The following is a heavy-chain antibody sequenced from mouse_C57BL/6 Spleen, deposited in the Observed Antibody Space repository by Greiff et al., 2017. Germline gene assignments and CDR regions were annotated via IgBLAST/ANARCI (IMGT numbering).Heavy chain of an antibody. D-gene: IGHD1-1*01. Sequence: VQLKESGPGLVKPSQSLSLTCSVTGYSITSGYYWNWIRQFPGNKLEWMGYISYDGSNNYNPSLKNRISITRDTSKNQFFLKLNSVTTEDTATYYCAREGSSYSGWYFDVWGTGTTVTVSS. V-gene: IGHV3-6*01. CDR1: GYSITSGYY. CDR3: AREGSSYSGWYFDV. CDR2: ISYDGSN. J-gene: IGHJ1*03.